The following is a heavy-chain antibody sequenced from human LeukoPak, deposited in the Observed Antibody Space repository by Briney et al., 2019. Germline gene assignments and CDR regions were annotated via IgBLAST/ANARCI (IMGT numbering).Heavy chain of an antibody. V-gene: IGHV3-23*01. Sequence: GGSLRLSCAASGFTFSSYAMSWVRQAPGKGLEWVSAISGSGGSTYYADSVKGRFTISRDNSKNTLYLQMNSLRAEDTAVYYCARGPRGYDILTGYYSPPNYFDYWGQGTLVTVSS. D-gene: IGHD3-9*01. CDR2: ISGSGGST. CDR1: GFTFSSYA. CDR3: ARGPRGYDILTGYYSPPNYFDY. J-gene: IGHJ4*02.